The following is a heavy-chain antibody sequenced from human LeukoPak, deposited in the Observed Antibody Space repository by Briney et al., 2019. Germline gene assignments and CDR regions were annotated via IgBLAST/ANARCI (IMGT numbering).Heavy chain of an antibody. Sequence: ASVKVSCKASGGTFSSYAISWVRQAPGQGLEWMGGIIPIFGTANYAQKFQGRVTITADESTSTAYMELSSLRSEDTAAYYCASDSSGPGAPYYYYGMDVWGQGTTVTVSS. CDR1: GGTFSSYA. V-gene: IGHV1-69*13. CDR3: ASDSSGPGAPYYYYGMDV. J-gene: IGHJ6*02. D-gene: IGHD3-22*01. CDR2: IIPIFGTA.